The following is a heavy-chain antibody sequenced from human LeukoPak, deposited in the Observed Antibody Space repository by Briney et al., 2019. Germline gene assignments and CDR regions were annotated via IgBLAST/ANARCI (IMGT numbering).Heavy chain of an antibody. Sequence: ASVKVSCKASGYTFTSYGITWVRQAPGQGLEWMGWISTYNGNTNNVQELQGRVTMTTDTSTSTAYMELRSLRSDDTAVYYCARVYNYYDTSGYYLGTYFDYWGRGTLVTVSS. V-gene: IGHV1-18*01. CDR1: GYTFTSYG. J-gene: IGHJ4*02. CDR3: ARVYNYYDTSGYYLGTYFDY. CDR2: ISTYNGNT. D-gene: IGHD3-22*01.